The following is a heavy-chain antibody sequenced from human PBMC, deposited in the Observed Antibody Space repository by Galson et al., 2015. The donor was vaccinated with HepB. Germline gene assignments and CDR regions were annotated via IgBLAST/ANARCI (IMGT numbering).Heavy chain of an antibody. CDR1: GGTFSSYA. CDR3: ARGEGGYSLLQGGYYYYYMDV. J-gene: IGHJ6*03. D-gene: IGHD5-18*01. CDR2: IIPIFGTA. V-gene: IGHV1-69*13. Sequence: SVKVSCKASGGTFSSYAISWVRQAPGQGLEWMGGIIPIFGTANYAQKFQGRVTITADESTSTAYMELSSLRSEDTAVYYCARGEGGYSLLQGGYYYYYMDVWGKGTTVTVSS.